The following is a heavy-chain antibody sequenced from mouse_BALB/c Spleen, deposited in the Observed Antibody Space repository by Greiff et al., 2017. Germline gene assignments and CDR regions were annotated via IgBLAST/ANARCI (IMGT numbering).Heavy chain of an antibody. D-gene: IGHD4-1*01. V-gene: IGHV5-17*02. CDR1: GFTFSSFG. CDR2: ISSGSSTI. Sequence: DVMLVESGGGLVQPGGSRKLSCAASGFTFSSFGMHWVRQAPEKGLEWVAYISSGSSTIYYADTVKGRFTISRDNPKNTLFLQMTSLRSEDTAMYYCATRGTGTYFDVWGAGTTVTVSS. CDR3: ATRGTGTYFDV. J-gene: IGHJ1*01.